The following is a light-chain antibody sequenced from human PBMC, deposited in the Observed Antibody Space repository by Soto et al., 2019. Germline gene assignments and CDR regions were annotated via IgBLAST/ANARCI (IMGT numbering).Light chain of an antibody. CDR2: GAS. CDR3: QHYNQWPPFT. V-gene: IGKV3-15*01. Sequence: EIVLTQSPGTLSLSPGERATLSCRASQSVSSSYLAWYQHKPGQVPRLLIYGASTRATGVPVRFSGSGSGTDFTLSISSLQAEDVAVYYCQHYNQWPPFTFGPGTKVDIK. CDR1: QSVSSSY. J-gene: IGKJ3*01.